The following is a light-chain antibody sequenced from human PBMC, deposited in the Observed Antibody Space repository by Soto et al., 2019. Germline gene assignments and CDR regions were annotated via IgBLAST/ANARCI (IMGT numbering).Light chain of an antibody. CDR1: QSVSSYY. CDR3: EPCGSPPWT. CDR2: AAS. V-gene: IGKV3-20*01. J-gene: IGKJ1*01. Sequence: ESVLTGGPGTLSLSPGERATLSCRASQSVSSYYLAWYQQKPGQAPRLLIYAASSRATGIPDRFSGGGSGTDFTLTISRLEPEDFAVYYCEPCGSPPWTFGQGTKVDIK.